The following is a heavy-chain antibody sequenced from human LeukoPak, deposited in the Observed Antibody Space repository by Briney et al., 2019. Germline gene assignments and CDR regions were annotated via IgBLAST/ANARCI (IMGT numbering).Heavy chain of an antibody. CDR1: GGSISSSSYY. Sequence: SETLSLTCTVYGGSISSSSYYWGWIRQPPGKGLEWIGSIYYSGSTYYNPSLKSRVTISVDTSKNQFSLKLSSVTAADTAVYYCARRPHRIVRQLERRWIAAGYFDYWGQGTLVTVSS. J-gene: IGHJ4*02. D-gene: IGHD1-1*01. CDR3: ARRPHRIVRQLERRWIAAGYFDY. CDR2: IYYSGST. V-gene: IGHV4-39*07.